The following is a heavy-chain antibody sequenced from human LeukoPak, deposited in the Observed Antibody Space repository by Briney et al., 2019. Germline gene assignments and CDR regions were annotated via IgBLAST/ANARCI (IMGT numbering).Heavy chain of an antibody. CDR2: IYSGGST. V-gene: IGHV3-66*01. CDR1: GFTVSSNY. D-gene: IGHD3-10*01. J-gene: IGHJ4*02. CDR3: ARDYYGSGSYCLDY. Sequence: GGSLRLSCAASGFTVSSNYMSWVRQAPGKGLEWVSVIYSGGSTYYADSVKGRFTTSRDNAKNSLYLQMNSLRAEDTAVYYCARDYYGSGSYCLDYWGQGTLVTVSS.